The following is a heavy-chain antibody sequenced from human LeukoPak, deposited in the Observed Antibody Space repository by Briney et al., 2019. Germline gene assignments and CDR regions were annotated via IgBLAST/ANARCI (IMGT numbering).Heavy chain of an antibody. Sequence: SETLSLTCTASGGSINSHYWSWIRQPPGKGLEWIGYVFYPGSTNYNPSLKSRVTMSLDTSRDQFSPRLTSVTAADTAIYYCASRPADSTWYGVFDYWSQGTLVTVSS. CDR1: GGSINSHY. CDR2: VFYPGST. J-gene: IGHJ4*02. D-gene: IGHD6-13*01. CDR3: ASRPADSTWYGVFDY. V-gene: IGHV4-59*11.